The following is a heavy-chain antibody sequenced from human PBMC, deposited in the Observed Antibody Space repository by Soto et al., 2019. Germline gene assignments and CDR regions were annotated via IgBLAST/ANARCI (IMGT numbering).Heavy chain of an antibody. CDR3: ARDYDGNSGWFDP. CDR2: MNPNSGNT. Sequence: ASVKVSCKASGYMFTSYDINWVQQATGQGPEWLGWMNPNSGNTGYAQKFQGRVSMTRNPSISTAYMELSSLRSEDTAVYYCARDYDGNSGWFDPWGQGTLVTVSS. V-gene: IGHV1-8*01. J-gene: IGHJ5*02. CDR1: GYMFTSYD. D-gene: IGHD4-17*01.